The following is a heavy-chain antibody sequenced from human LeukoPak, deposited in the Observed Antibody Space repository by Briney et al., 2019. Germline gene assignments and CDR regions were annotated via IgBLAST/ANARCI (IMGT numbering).Heavy chain of an antibody. Sequence: GASVWVSCKASGGTFSSYAISWVRHAPGQGLEWMGGIIPIFGTANYAQKFQGRVTITADESTSTAYMELSSLRSEDTAVYYCADHRNFWSGYYWFDPWGQGTLVTVFS. CDR1: GGTFSSYA. J-gene: IGHJ5*02. CDR2: IIPIFGTA. V-gene: IGHV1-69*13. D-gene: IGHD3-3*01. CDR3: ADHRNFWSGYYWFDP.